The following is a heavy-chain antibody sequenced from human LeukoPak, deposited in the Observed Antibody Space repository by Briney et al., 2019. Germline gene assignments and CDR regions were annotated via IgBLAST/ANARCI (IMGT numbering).Heavy chain of an antibody. D-gene: IGHD2-2*01. CDR2: ISSSASHI. V-gene: IGHV3-11*04. Sequence: GRSLRLSCAASVFTFSDYYMRWISHAPGRGLEWVSYISSSASHIYYADFVKGRLTIYRHNAKNSLFLQVHSLIAEDTAVFYCARGRYQPLLGDIWGQGTVVTVSS. CDR1: VFTFSDYY. CDR3: ARGRYQPLLGDI. J-gene: IGHJ3*02.